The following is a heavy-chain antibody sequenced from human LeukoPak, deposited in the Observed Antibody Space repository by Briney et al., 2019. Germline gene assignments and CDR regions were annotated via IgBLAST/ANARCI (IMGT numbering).Heavy chain of an antibody. Sequence: GRSLRLSCAASGFTFSSYGMHWVRQAPGKGLEWVAVIWYDGSNKYYADSVKGRFTTSRDNSKNTLYLQMNSLRAEDTAVYYCARGESSSWYLKPYYGMDVWGKGTTVTVSS. CDR1: GFTFSSYG. CDR3: ARGESSSWYLKPYYGMDV. J-gene: IGHJ6*04. D-gene: IGHD6-13*01. CDR2: IWYDGSNK. V-gene: IGHV3-33*01.